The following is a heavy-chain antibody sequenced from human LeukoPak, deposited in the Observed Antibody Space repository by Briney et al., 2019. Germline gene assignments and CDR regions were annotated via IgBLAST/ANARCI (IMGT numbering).Heavy chain of an antibody. Sequence: GESLKISCKGSGYSFTSYWIGWVRQMPGKGLEWMGIIYPGDFDTRYSPSFQGQVTISADKSISTAYMQWSSLKASDTAMYYCARLKGANPFYMDVWGKGTTVTISS. D-gene: IGHD1-26*01. V-gene: IGHV5-51*01. CDR2: IYPGDFDT. CDR1: GYSFTSYW. J-gene: IGHJ6*03. CDR3: ARLKGANPFYMDV.